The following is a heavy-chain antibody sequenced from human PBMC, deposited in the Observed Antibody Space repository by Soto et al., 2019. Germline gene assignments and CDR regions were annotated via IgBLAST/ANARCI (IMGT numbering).Heavy chain of an antibody. CDR2: ISKSEYT. J-gene: IGHJ4*02. V-gene: IGHV3-21*01. D-gene: IGHD2-2*01. CDR3: AREDSIIIPAVSDF. CDR1: GFAFNNYG. Sequence: GGSLRLSCTVFGFAFNNYGSNWVRQAPGKGLEWVSSISKSEYTYYSDSVKGRVAISRDNAKSSVSLQMNTLRVEDTAVYYCAREDSIIIPAVSDFWGQGTLVTVSS.